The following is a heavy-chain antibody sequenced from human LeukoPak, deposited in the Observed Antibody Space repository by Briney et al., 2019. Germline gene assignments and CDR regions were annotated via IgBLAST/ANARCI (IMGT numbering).Heavy chain of an antibody. V-gene: IGHV3-23*01. Sequence: QTGGSLRLSCAASGFTFSSYAMSWVRQAPGKGLEWVSAISDSGGSTYYADSVKGRFTISRDNSKNTLYLQMNSLRAEDTAVYYCAKDWSGYDAFDIWGQGTMVTVSS. CDR3: AKDWSGYDAFDI. CDR2: ISDSGGST. D-gene: IGHD3-3*01. CDR1: GFTFSSYA. J-gene: IGHJ3*02.